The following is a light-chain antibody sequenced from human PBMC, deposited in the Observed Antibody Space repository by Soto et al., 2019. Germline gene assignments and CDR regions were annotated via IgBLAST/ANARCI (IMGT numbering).Light chain of an antibody. V-gene: IGKV3-20*01. CDR1: QSVGTTY. J-gene: IGKJ2*01. CDR3: QQYDRSPYT. Sequence: EIVLTQSPGTLSLSPGERATLSCRASQSVGTTYLAWYQQKPGQAPRLLIYGASSRATGIPDRFSGSGAGTDFTVTTSRLEPEDFAVYYCQQYDRSPYTFGQGTKVEIQ. CDR2: GAS.